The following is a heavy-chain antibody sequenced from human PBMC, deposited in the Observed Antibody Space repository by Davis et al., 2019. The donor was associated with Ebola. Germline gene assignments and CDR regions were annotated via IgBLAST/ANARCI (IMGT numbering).Heavy chain of an antibody. V-gene: IGHV3-73*01. D-gene: IGHD3-3*01. CDR2: IRSKANSYAT. CDR1: GFTFSGSA. J-gene: IGHJ4*02. CDR3: TRVEELRFLEWLLGFDY. Sequence: GESLKISCAASGFTFSGSAMHWVRQASGKGLEWVGRIRSKANSYATAYAASVKGRFTISRDDSKNTAYLQMNSLKTEDTAVYYCTRVEELRFLEWLLGFDYWGQGTLVTVSS.